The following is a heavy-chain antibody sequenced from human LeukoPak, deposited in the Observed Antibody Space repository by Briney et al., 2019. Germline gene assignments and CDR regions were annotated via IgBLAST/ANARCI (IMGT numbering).Heavy chain of an antibody. CDR3: ARDKRWLQWHPLDY. J-gene: IGHJ4*02. Sequence: GGSLRLSCAASGFTFSSYWMSWARQAPGKGLEWVANIKQDGSEKYYVDSVKGRFTISRDNAKNSLYLQMNSLRAEDTAVYYCARDKRWLQWHPLDYWGQGTLVTVSS. CDR2: IKQDGSEK. D-gene: IGHD5-24*01. CDR1: GFTFSSYW. V-gene: IGHV3-7*01.